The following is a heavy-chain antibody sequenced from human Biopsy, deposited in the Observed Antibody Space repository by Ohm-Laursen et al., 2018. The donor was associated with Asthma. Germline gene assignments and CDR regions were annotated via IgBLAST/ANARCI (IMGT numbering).Heavy chain of an antibody. CDR3: ASDFPKDYVRYNFQF. V-gene: IGHV1-24*01. Sequence: ASVKVSCKISGYSSTDLSMHWVRQAPGQGLEWMGGHDHEEGGTVNARRFQGRVTMTEDTSTDTAYMELSSLNSDDTAVYYCASDFPKDYVRYNFQFWGQGTLVTVSS. CDR1: GYSSTDLS. CDR2: HDHEEGGT. D-gene: IGHD4-17*01. J-gene: IGHJ4*02.